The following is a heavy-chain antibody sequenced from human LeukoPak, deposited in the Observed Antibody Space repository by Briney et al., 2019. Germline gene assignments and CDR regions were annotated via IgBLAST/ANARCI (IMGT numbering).Heavy chain of an antibody. Sequence: PGGSLRLSCAASGFRFSTYGMHWVRQAPGKGLEWVAFIRYDGSNKYYADSVKGRFTISRDNSKNTLYLQMNSLRAEDTAVYYCAKNYDILTGYSAFDYWGQGTLVTVSS. V-gene: IGHV3-30*02. J-gene: IGHJ4*02. CDR1: GFRFSTYG. CDR2: IRYDGSNK. D-gene: IGHD3-9*01. CDR3: AKNYDILTGYSAFDY.